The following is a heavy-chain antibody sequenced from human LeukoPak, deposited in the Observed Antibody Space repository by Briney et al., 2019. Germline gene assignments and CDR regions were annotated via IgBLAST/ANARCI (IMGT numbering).Heavy chain of an antibody. J-gene: IGHJ6*02. Sequence: PGGSLRLSCAVSGFTLSSYAMSWVRQAPGKGLEWVSAISGSGGSTYYADSVKGRFTISRDNSKNTLYLQMNSLRAEDTAVYYCAKDSPPYDFWSGFATTHYYYYGMDVWGQGTTVTVSS. CDR1: GFTLSSYA. CDR3: AKDSPPYDFWSGFATTHYYYYGMDV. CDR2: ISGSGGST. V-gene: IGHV3-23*01. D-gene: IGHD3-3*01.